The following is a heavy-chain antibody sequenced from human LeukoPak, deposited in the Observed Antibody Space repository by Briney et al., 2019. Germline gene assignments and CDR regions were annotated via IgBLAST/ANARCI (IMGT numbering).Heavy chain of an antibody. V-gene: IGHV3-23*01. CDR1: GFTFSSYW. J-gene: IGHJ4*02. CDR2: ISGSGGST. Sequence: GGSLRLSCAASGFTFSSYWMSWVRQAPGKGLEWVSAISGSGGSTYYADSVKGRFTISRDNSTNTLYLQMNSLRAEDTAVYYCAKDGHIAVAGTFDYWGQGTLVTVSS. CDR3: AKDGHIAVAGTFDY. D-gene: IGHD6-19*01.